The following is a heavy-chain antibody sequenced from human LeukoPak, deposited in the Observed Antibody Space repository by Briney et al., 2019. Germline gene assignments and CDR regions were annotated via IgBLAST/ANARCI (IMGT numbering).Heavy chain of an antibody. CDR1: GFTFSDYY. D-gene: IGHD3-10*01. CDR2: ISSSGSTI. V-gene: IGHV3-11*01. J-gene: IGHJ5*02. Sequence: PGGSLRLSCAASGFTFSDYYMSWIRQAPGKGLEWVSYISSSGSTIYYADSVKGRFTISRDNAKNSLYLQMNSLRSEDTAVYYCARGGSGSYDPSVQPEQNWFDPWGQGTLVTVSS. CDR3: ARGGSGSYDPSVQPEQNWFDP.